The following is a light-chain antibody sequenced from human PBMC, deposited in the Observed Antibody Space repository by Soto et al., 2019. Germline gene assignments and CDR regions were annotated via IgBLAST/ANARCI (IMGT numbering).Light chain of an antibody. J-gene: IGKJ4*01. Sequence: EIVLTQSPGTLSLSPGERATLSCRASQSVNNNYLAWYQQKPGQAPRLLIYVASSRATGIPDRFSGSGSGTDFTLTISGLEPEDFAVYYCQQYCSSPVTFGGGTKVEIK. CDR1: QSVNNNY. CDR2: VAS. V-gene: IGKV3-20*01. CDR3: QQYCSSPVT.